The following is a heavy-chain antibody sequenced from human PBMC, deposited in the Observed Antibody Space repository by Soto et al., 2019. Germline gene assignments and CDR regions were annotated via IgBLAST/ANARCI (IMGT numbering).Heavy chain of an antibody. CDR1: GYTFTSYG. D-gene: IGHD3-3*01. J-gene: IGHJ4*02. CDR2: TSAYNGNT. V-gene: IGHV1-18*01. CDR3: ARDGADFWSGYPYNDY. Sequence: ASVKVSCKASGYTFTSYGISWVRQAPGQGLEWMGWTSAYNGNTNYAQKLQGRVTMTTDTSTSTAYMELRSLRSDDTAVYYCARDGADFWSGYPYNDYWGQGTLVTVSS.